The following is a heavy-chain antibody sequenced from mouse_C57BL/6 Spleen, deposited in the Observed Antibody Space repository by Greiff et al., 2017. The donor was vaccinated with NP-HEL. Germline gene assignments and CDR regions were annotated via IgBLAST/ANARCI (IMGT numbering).Heavy chain of an antibody. CDR2: ISSGSSTI. V-gene: IGHV5-17*01. CDR1: GFTFSDYG. J-gene: IGHJ3*01. D-gene: IGHD1-1*01. Sequence: EVKLMESGGGLVKPGGSLKLSCAASGFTFSDYGMHWVRQAPEKGLEWVAYISSGSSTIYYADTVKGRFTISRDNAKNTLFLQMTSLRSEDTAMYYCAREGYYGSTCAYWGQGTLVTVSA. CDR3: AREGYYGSTCAY.